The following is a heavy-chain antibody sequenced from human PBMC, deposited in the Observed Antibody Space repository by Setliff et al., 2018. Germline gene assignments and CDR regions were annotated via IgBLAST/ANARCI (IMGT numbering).Heavy chain of an antibody. V-gene: IGHV4-61*02. CDR1: GASIRSGSHY. J-gene: IGHJ6*02. D-gene: IGHD2-21*01. CDR2: IYTSGTT. Sequence: SETLSLTCTVSGASIRSGSHYWSWIRQSAERGLEWIGRIYTSGTTNYSPSLKSRVSISSDTSKNVISLKLNSVTAADTAVYFCAREYVVISFVRNTHSHYGMDVWGQGTTVTVS. CDR3: AREYVVISFVRNTHSHYGMDV.